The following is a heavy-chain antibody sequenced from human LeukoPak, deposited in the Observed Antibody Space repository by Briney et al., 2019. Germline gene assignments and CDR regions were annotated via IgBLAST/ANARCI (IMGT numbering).Heavy chain of an antibody. D-gene: IGHD4-17*01. CDR1: GFNFGGYV. CDR3: AKDRDDSGDYAYDY. Sequence: GGSLSLFCAVSGFNFGGYVMSWVRQAPGEGLEWVSVISRSGDYTKYADSVKGRFTICRDNSKNTLSLQVSGLRAEDTAIYYCAKDRDDSGDYAYDYWGQGILVSVSS. CDR2: ISRSGDYT. V-gene: IGHV3-23*01. J-gene: IGHJ4*02.